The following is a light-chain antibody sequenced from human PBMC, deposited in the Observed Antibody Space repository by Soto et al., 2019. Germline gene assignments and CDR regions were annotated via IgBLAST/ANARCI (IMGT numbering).Light chain of an antibody. J-gene: IGKJ5*01. Sequence: EILITQSPATLSVSPGARATLSCRASQSVSSYLAWYQQKPGQATRLLIYDASNRANGIPARFSGSGSGTDFTLTLSSLEPEDFAVYYCQQRSNWHSITFGQGTRLEIK. CDR1: QSVSSY. CDR3: QQRSNWHSIT. CDR2: DAS. V-gene: IGKV3-11*01.